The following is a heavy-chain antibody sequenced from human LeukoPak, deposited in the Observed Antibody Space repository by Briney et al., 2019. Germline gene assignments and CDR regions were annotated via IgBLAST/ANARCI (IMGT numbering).Heavy chain of an antibody. CDR1: GGSISSGGYY. J-gene: IGHJ4*02. CDR2: IYYSGT. Sequence: NTSQTLSLTCTVSGGSISSGGYYWTWIRQHPGKGLEWIGYIYYSGTYYNPSLKSRVTISVDTSKNQFSLKLSSVTAADTAVYYCARMYILQAARLIDYWGQGTLVTVSS. V-gene: IGHV4-31*03. CDR3: ARMYILQAARLIDY. D-gene: IGHD3-9*01.